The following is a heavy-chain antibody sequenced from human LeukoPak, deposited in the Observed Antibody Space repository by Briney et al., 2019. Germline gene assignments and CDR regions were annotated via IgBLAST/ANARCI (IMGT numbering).Heavy chain of an antibody. Sequence: SETLSLTCTVSGGSISSDGYYWSWIRQHPGKGLEWIGYIYYSGSTYYNPSLKSRVTISVDTSRNQFSLKLSSVTAADTAVYYCARYRGSRDYYDSSANIKDYFDYWGQGTLVTVSS. CDR2: IYYSGST. V-gene: IGHV4-31*03. D-gene: IGHD3-22*01. J-gene: IGHJ4*02. CDR3: ARYRGSRDYYDSSANIKDYFDY. CDR1: GGSISSDGYY.